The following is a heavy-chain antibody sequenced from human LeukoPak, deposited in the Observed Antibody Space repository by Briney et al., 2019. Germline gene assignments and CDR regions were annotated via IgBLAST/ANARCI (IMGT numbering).Heavy chain of an antibody. CDR2: INSDGSST. CDR1: GYTFTSYA. J-gene: IGHJ4*02. V-gene: IGHV3-74*01. CDR3: ARGKNYFDY. Sequence: SSKASGYTFTSYAMHWVRQAPGKGLVWVSRINSDGSSTSYADSVKGRFTISRDNAKNTLYQQMNSLRAEDTAVYYCARGKNYFDYWGQGTLVTVSS.